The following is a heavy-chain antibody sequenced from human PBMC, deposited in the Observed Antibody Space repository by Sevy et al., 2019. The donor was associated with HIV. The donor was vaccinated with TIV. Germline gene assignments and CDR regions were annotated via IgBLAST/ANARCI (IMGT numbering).Heavy chain of an antibody. Sequence: GGSLRLSCAASGFTFSSYGMHWVRQAPGKGLEWVAVIWYDGSNKYYADSVKGRFTISRDNSKNTLYLQMNSLRAEDTAVYYCARAKYCSSTSCYLGYYYYYGMYVWGQGTTVTVSS. CDR2: IWYDGSNK. D-gene: IGHD2-2*01. V-gene: IGHV3-33*01. CDR3: ARAKYCSSTSCYLGYYYYYGMYV. CDR1: GFTFSSYG. J-gene: IGHJ6*02.